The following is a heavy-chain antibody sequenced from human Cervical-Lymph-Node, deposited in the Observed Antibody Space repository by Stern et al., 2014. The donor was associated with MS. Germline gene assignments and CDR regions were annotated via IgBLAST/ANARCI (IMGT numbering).Heavy chain of an antibody. D-gene: IGHD3-16*01. CDR3: VRGGLSYGYGLDA. CDR2: MNPNNANT. J-gene: IGHJ6*02. CDR1: GYTFINYD. V-gene: IGHV1-8*01. Sequence: QVQLVPSGSQVRKPGASVKVSCQASGYTFINYDIFWVRQATGQGLEWMGWMNPNNANTGHAQKFQGRVTMTRNTSISTAYMELSGLRSDDTAVYYCVRGGLSYGYGLDAWGQGTAVIVSS.